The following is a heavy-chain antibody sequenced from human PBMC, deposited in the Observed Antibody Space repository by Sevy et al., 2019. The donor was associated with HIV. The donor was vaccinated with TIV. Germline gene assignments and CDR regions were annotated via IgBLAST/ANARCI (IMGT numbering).Heavy chain of an antibody. V-gene: IGHV3-23*01. CDR3: AKVLRGSSYVRDAFDI. CDR1: GFSFSSFA. CDR2: ISGSGSST. Sequence: GGSLRLSCAASGFSFSSFAMSWVRQAPGRGLEWVSVISGSGSSTYYADSVKGRFTISRDNSKNTLYLQMDSLRAEDTGVYYCAKVLRGSSYVRDAFDIWGQGTMVTVSS. J-gene: IGHJ3*02. D-gene: IGHD1-26*01.